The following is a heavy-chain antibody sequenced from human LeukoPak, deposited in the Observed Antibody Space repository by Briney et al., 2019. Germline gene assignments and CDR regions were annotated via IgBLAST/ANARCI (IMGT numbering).Heavy chain of an antibody. V-gene: IGHV3-11*04. CDR2: ISNSGGSI. CDR3: ARDPGQYYSILTGYSDY. D-gene: IGHD3-9*01. CDR1: GFTFSDFY. Sequence: GGSLRLSCAASGFTFSDFYMSWLRQAPGKGPEWVSYISNSGGSIYYAESVKGRFTISRDNAKNSLYLQMNNLRAEDTAVYYCARDPGQYYSILTGYSDYWGQGTLVTVSS. J-gene: IGHJ4*02.